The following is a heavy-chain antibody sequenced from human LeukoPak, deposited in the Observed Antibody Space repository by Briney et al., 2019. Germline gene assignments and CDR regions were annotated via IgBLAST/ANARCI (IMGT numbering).Heavy chain of an antibody. V-gene: IGHV1-8*01. CDR3: ARGLYSSGWYDLPPDY. CDR1: GYTFTSYD. CDR2: MNPNSGNT. D-gene: IGHD6-19*01. J-gene: IGHJ4*02. Sequence: ASVKVSCKASGYTFTSYDINWVRQATGQGLEWMGWMNPNSGNTGYAQKFQGRVTMTRNTSISTAYMELSSLRSEDTAVYYCARGLYSSGWYDLPPDYWGQGTLVTVSS.